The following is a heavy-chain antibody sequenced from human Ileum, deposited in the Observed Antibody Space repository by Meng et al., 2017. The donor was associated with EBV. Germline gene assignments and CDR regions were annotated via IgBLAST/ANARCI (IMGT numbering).Heavy chain of an antibody. CDR1: GGTFTNYA. D-gene: IGHD3-10*01. V-gene: IGHV1-69*01. Sequence: QVQLVQSGVEVKKPGSSVKCSCKASGGTFTNYAINWVRQAPGQGLEWMGGAIPVFGTPNYAQKFQGRVTITADESTNTAYMELYSLRSEDTAVYYCARDQAMIRYWGQGTLVTVSS. J-gene: IGHJ4*02. CDR2: AIPVFGTP. CDR3: ARDQAMIRY.